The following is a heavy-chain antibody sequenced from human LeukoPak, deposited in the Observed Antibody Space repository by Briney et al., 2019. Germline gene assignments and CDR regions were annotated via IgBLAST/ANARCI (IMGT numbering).Heavy chain of an antibody. CDR1: RFTFDDYA. D-gene: IGHD6-19*01. CDR3: AKSESTGSPIDAFDS. V-gene: IGHV3-9*03. J-gene: IGHJ3*02. CDR2: ISWNSGSI. Sequence: PGRSMRLSCAASRFTFDDYAMHWVRQAPGKGLEWVSGISWNSGSIGYADSVKGRFTISRDNAKNSLYLQMNSLRAEYMAMYYCAKSESTGSPIDAFDSWGQGTMVTVSS.